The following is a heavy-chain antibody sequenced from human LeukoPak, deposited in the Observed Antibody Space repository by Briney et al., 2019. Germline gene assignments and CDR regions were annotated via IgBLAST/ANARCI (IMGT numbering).Heavy chain of an antibody. CDR2: ISAYNGNT. J-gene: IGHJ1*01. CDR3: ARDLGTVTTFLYLQH. D-gene: IGHD4-17*01. CDR1: GYTFTSYG. Sequence: ASVKVSCKASGYTFTSYGISWVRQAPGQGLEWMGWISAYNGNTNYAQKLQGRVTMTTDTSTSTAYMELRSLRSDDTAVYYCARDLGTVTTFLYLQHWGQGTLVTVSS. V-gene: IGHV1-18*01.